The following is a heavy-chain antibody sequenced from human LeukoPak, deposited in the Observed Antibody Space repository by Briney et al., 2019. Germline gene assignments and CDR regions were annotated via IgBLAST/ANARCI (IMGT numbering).Heavy chain of an antibody. CDR3: TRGNYDILTGHNWFDP. D-gene: IGHD3-9*01. Sequence: VKVSCKASGYTFTGYYMHWVRQAPGRGLEWMGWINPHSGGTNYAQKFQGRVFMTRDTSITTAYMELSRLRSDDTAVYYCTRGNYDILTGHNWFDPWGQGTLVTVSS. J-gene: IGHJ5*02. CDR2: INPHSGGT. CDR1: GYTFTGYY. V-gene: IGHV1-2*02.